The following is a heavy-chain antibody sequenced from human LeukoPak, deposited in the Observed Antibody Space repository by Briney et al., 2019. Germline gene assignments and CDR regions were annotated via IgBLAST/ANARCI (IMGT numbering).Heavy chain of an antibody. Sequence: ASVKVSCKASGYTFTSYAMHWVRQAPGQRLEWMGWINAGNGNTKYSQKFQGRVTITGDTSASTAYMELSSLRSEDTAVYYCARGGPYGDCLDYWGQGTLVTVSS. CDR2: INAGNGNT. J-gene: IGHJ4*02. CDR1: GYTFTSYA. D-gene: IGHD4-17*01. CDR3: ARGGPYGDCLDY. V-gene: IGHV1-3*01.